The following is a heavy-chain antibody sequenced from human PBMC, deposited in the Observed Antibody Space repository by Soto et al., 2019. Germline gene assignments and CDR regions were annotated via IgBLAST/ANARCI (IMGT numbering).Heavy chain of an antibody. D-gene: IGHD3-22*01. Sequence: EGQLVESGGGLVQPGGSLSLSCAASGFTFSSYSMNWVRQGPGKGLEWVSNISSSSSTIYYADSGKGRFTISRDNAKNSLYLQMNSLRDEDTAVYYCARHYYDSSGYYDYFDYWGQGTLVTVSS. V-gene: IGHV3-48*02. CDR2: ISSSSSTI. CDR1: GFTFSSYS. J-gene: IGHJ4*02. CDR3: ARHYYDSSGYYDYFDY.